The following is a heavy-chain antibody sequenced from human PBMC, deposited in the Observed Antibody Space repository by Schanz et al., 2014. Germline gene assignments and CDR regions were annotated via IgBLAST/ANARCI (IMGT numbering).Heavy chain of an antibody. D-gene: IGHD6-13*01. Sequence: EVQLLESGGGLVQPGGSLRLSCAASGFTFGDYAMTWVRQAPGKGLEWVSAINTGVNTYYADSVRGRFTMSRDNSKNTLYLQMNSLRAGDAAVYYCARGLIAAAGGAFDYCGQGTLVAVSA. J-gene: IGHJ4*02. V-gene: IGHV3-23*01. CDR1: GFTFGDYA. CDR3: ARGLIAAAGGAFDY. CDR2: INTGVNT.